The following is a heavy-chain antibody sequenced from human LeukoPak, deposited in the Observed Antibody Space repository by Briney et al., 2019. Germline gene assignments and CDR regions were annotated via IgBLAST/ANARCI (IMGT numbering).Heavy chain of an antibody. J-gene: IGHJ4*02. D-gene: IGHD1-26*01. CDR3: AAHHGELGYFDY. Sequence: GGALTLFCAASGFTFSSYGKPWGRQAPGKGLDRVAVIWYDGSNKYYADSVKGRFTISRDNSKNTLYLQMNSLRAEDTAVYYCAAHHGELGYFDYWGQGTLVTVSS. V-gene: IGHV3-33*01. CDR1: GFTFSSYG. CDR2: IWYDGSNK.